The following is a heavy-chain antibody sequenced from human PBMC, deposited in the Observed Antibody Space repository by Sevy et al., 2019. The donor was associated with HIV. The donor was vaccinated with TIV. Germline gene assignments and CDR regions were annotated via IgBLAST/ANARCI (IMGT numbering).Heavy chain of an antibody. J-gene: IGHJ6*02. CDR2: TYYRSNWYK. Sequence: KQSQTLSLTCAISGDSVSNINAACNWVRQSPSRGLEWLGRTYYRSNWYKDYAVSVKGRITINPDTSKNQFSLPLNSVTPEDTALYYCASDDLLYSGGPTGPHYYYGMDVWGQGTTVTVSS. V-gene: IGHV6-1*01. D-gene: IGHD1-26*01. CDR1: GDSVSNINAA. CDR3: ASDDLLYSGGPTGPHYYYGMDV.